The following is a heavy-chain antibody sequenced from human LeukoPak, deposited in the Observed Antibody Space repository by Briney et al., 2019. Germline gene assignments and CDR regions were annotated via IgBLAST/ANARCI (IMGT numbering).Heavy chain of an antibody. CDR2: IDYSGTT. D-gene: IGHD1-14*01. Sequence: TSSETLSLTCTVSGGSISSFYWSWIRQPPGKGLEWIGYIDYSGTTNYHPSLKSRVIISVDTSKNQFSLRLSSVTAADTAVYYCARQTGGYWGQGTLVTVSS. J-gene: IGHJ4*02. V-gene: IGHV4-59*01. CDR1: GGSISSFY. CDR3: ARQTGGY.